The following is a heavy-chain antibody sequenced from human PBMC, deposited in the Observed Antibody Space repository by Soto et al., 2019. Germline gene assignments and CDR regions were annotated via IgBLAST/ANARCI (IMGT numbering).Heavy chain of an antibody. CDR1: GYTFTGYY. CDR3: ARGYCSSTSCYVDDAFDI. V-gene: IGHV1-2*04. CDR2: INPNSGGT. D-gene: IGHD2-2*01. J-gene: IGHJ3*02. Sequence: QVQLVQSGAEVKKPGASVKVSCKASGYTFTGYYMHWVRQAPGQGLEWMGWINPNSGGTNYAQKFQGWVPMTRDTSISTAFMELSRLRSDDTAVYYCARGYCSSTSCYVDDAFDIWGQGTMVTVSS.